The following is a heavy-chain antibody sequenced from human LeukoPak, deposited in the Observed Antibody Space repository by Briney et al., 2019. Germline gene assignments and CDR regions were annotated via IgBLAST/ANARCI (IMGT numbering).Heavy chain of an antibody. CDR2: ISGSGGST. CDR3: AKDATAYYYDTSGYYSFDY. Sequence: ASVKVSCKASGGTFSSYAMSWVRQAPGKGLEWVSAISGSGGSTYFADSVKGRFTISRDNSKNTLYLQMNSLRAEDTAVYYCAKDATAYYYDTSGYYSFDYWGQGTLVTVSS. D-gene: IGHD3-22*01. V-gene: IGHV3-23*01. J-gene: IGHJ4*02. CDR1: GGTFSSYA.